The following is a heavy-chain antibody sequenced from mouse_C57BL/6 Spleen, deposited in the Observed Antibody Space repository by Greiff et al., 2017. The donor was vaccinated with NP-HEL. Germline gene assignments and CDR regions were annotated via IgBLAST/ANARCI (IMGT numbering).Heavy chain of an antibody. CDR3: TRKRDYGSSPSWFAY. CDR1: GYTFTDYE. CDR2: IDPETGGT. J-gene: IGHJ3*01. D-gene: IGHD1-1*01. V-gene: IGHV1-15*01. Sequence: VQRVASGAELVRPGASVTLSCKASGYTFTDYEMHWVKQTPVHGLEWIGAIDPETGGTAYNQKFKGKAILTADKSSSTAYMELRSLTSEDSAVYYCTRKRDYGSSPSWFAYWGQGTLVTVSA.